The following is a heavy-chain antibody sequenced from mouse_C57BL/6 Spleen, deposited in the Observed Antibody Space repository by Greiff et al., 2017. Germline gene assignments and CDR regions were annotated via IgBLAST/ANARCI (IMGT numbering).Heavy chain of an antibody. CDR3: ARTPLGGYAMDY. CDR2: INPSSGYT. D-gene: IGHD4-1*01. Sequence: VMLVESGAELARPGASVKMSCKASGYTFTSYTMHWVKQRPGQGLEWIGYINPSSGYTKYNQKFKDKATLTADKSSSTAYMQLSSLTSEDSAVYYCARTPLGGYAMDYWGQGTSVTVSS. CDR1: GYTFTSYT. J-gene: IGHJ4*01. V-gene: IGHV1-4*01.